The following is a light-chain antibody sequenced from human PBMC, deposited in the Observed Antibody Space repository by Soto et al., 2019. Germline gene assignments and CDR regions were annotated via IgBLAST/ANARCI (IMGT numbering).Light chain of an antibody. J-gene: IGKJ3*01. CDR3: QQYGASPPFS. CDR1: QSVTSTF. Sequence: EIVLTQSPGTLSLSPGERATLSCRASQSVTSTFLAWYQQKAGQPPKLLNYGASTSATGIPDRFSGSGSGTDFALIISSLKPEDSALYYCQQYGASPPFSFGPGTKVEIK. CDR2: GAS. V-gene: IGKV3-20*01.